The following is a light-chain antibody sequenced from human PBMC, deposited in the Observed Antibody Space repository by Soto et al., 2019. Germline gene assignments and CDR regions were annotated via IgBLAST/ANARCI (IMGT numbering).Light chain of an antibody. Sequence: QSALTQPASVSGSPGQSITISCTGTSSDIDDYNYVSWYQQHPGKAPKLMVYDVSYRPSGVSNRFSGSNSGSTASLTISGLQAEDDADYYCGLYTSSSTVVFGGGTKLTVL. CDR1: SSDIDDYNY. J-gene: IGLJ2*01. CDR2: DVS. V-gene: IGLV2-14*01. CDR3: GLYTSSSTVV.